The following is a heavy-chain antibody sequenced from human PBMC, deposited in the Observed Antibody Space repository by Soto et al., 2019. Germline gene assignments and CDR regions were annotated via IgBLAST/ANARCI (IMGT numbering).Heavy chain of an antibody. D-gene: IGHD3-10*01. J-gene: IGHJ3*02. CDR2: IYYSGST. Sequence: PSETLSLTCAVSGGSISSGGYSWSWIRQPPGKGLEWIGYIYYSGSTNYNPSLKSRVTISVDTSKNQFSLKLSSVTAADTAVYYCARVWGGAFDIWGQGKMVTVSS. CDR3: ARVWGGAFDI. CDR1: GGSISSGGYS. V-gene: IGHV4-61*08.